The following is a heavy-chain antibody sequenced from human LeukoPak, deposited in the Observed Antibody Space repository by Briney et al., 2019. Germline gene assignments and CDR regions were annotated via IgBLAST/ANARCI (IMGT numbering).Heavy chain of an antibody. D-gene: IGHD2-2*01. CDR1: GYTFTSYG. J-gene: IGHJ6*03. CDR3: ARDRYCSSTSCYYYYYYYMDV. Sequence: ASVKVSCKASGYTFTSYGISWVRQAPGQGLEWMGWISAYNGNTNYAQKLQGRVTMTTDTSTSTAYMELRSLRSDDTAVYYCARDRYCSSTSCYYYYYYYMDVWGKGTTVTVSS. V-gene: IGHV1-18*01. CDR2: ISAYNGNT.